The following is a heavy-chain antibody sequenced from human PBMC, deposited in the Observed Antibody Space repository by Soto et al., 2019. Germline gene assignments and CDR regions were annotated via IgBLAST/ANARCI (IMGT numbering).Heavy chain of an antibody. J-gene: IGHJ4*02. CDR2: IYYSGST. CDR1: GGSISSSSYY. D-gene: IGHD6-19*01. V-gene: IGHV4-39*01. CDR3: ARLIAVAGVGFDY. Sequence: SETLSLTCTVSGGSISSSSYYWGWIRQPPGKGLEWIGSIYYSGSTYYNPSLKSRVTISVDTSKNQFSLKLSSVTAADTAVYYCARLIAVAGVGFDYWGQGTLVTVSS.